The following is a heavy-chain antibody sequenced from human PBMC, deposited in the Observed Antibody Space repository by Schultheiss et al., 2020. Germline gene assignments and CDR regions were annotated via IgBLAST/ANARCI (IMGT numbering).Heavy chain of an antibody. V-gene: IGHV1-2*02. D-gene: IGHD4-11*01. Sequence: ASVKVSCKASGYTFTGYYMHWVRQAPGQGLEWMGGIIPIFGTANYAQKFQERVTITRDMSTSTAYMELSSLRSEDTAVYYCAARVSTTSFRFDYWGQGTLVTVSS. J-gene: IGHJ4*02. CDR2: IIPIFGTA. CDR1: GYTFTGYY. CDR3: AARVSTTSFRFDY.